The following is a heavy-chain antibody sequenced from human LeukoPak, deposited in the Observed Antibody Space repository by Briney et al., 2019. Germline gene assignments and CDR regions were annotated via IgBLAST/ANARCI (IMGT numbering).Heavy chain of an antibody. CDR2: INHSGET. CDR3: ARYTANKSGYSFDY. CDR1: GYSISSGYY. J-gene: IGHJ4*02. Sequence: PSETLSLTCAVSGYSISSGYYWSWIRQPPVKGLEWIATINHSGETYYNPSLKSRVTISVDTSKNQFSLKLSSVTAAGTAIYYCARYTANKSGYSFDYWGQGTLVTVSS. V-gene: IGHV4-38-2*01. D-gene: IGHD3-22*01.